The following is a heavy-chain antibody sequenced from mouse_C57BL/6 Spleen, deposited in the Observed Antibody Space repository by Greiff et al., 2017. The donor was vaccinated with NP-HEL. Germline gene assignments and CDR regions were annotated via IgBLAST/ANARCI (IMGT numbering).Heavy chain of an antibody. D-gene: IGHD2-4*01. CDR1: GFTFSSYT. CDR2: ISGGGGNT. J-gene: IGHJ3*01. V-gene: IGHV5-9*01. CDR3: ARGKYDFSWFAY. Sequence: EVKLMESGGGLVKPGGSLKLSCAASGFTFSSYTMSWVRQTPEKRLEWVATISGGGGNTYYPDSVKGRFTISRDNAKNTLYLQMSSLRSEDTALYYCARGKYDFSWFAYWGQGTLVTVSA.